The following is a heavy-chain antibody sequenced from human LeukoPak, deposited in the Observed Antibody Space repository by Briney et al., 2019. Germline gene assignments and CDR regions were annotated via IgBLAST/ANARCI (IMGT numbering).Heavy chain of an antibody. CDR2: ISNSSSYI. CDR3: ARDGIVVVPAAIIGCFDP. Sequence: GGSLRLSCAASGFTFSSYSMHWVRQAPGKGLEWVSSISNSSSYIYYADSVKGRFTISRDNAKNSLYLQMNSLRAEDTAVYYCARDGIVVVPAAIIGCFDPWGQGTLVTVSS. J-gene: IGHJ5*02. V-gene: IGHV3-21*01. CDR1: GFTFSSYS. D-gene: IGHD2-2*01.